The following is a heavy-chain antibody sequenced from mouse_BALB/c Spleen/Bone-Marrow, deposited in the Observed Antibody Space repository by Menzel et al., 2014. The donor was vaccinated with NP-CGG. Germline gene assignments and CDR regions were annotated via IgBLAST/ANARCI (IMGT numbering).Heavy chain of an antibody. J-gene: IGHJ2*01. D-gene: IGHD2-1*01. CDR2: INSNGGST. CDR3: ARGNYGNYVDYFDY. V-gene: IGHV5-6-3*01. CDR1: GFTFSSYG. Sequence: EVQRVESGGGLVQPGGSLKLSCAASGFTFSSYGMSWVRPTPDKRLELVASINSNGGSTYYPDSVKGRFTISRDNAKKTLSLQMSSLKSEDTAVYYCARGNYGNYVDYFDYWGQGTTLTVS.